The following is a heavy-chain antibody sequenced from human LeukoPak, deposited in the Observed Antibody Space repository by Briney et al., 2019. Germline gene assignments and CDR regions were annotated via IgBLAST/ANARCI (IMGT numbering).Heavy chain of an antibody. V-gene: IGHV3-23*01. CDR3: AREASYSSSWATFDN. J-gene: IGHJ4*02. Sequence: GSLRLSCAASGFTFNNYAMSWVRQAPGKGLEWVSAISGSDAGTYYADSVKGRFTISRDNSKNTLYLQMNSLTVEDTAVYYCAREASYSSSWATFDNWGQGTLVTV. D-gene: IGHD6-13*01. CDR1: GFTFNNYA. CDR2: ISGSDAGT.